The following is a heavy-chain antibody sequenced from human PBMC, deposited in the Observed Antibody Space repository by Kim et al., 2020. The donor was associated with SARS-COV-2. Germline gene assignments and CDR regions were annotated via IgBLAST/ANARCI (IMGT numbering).Heavy chain of an antibody. D-gene: IGHD6-13*01. Sequence: ASVKVSCKASGYTFTSYAMNWVRQAPGQGLEWMGWINTNTGNPTYAQGFTGRFVFSLDTSVSTAYLQLSSLKAEDTAVYYCARDRPKNSPHIAAAGTALFDPWGQGTLVTVSS. V-gene: IGHV7-4-1*02. CDR2: INTNTGNP. CDR1: GYTFTSYA. J-gene: IGHJ5*02. CDR3: ARDRPKNSPHIAAAGTALFDP.